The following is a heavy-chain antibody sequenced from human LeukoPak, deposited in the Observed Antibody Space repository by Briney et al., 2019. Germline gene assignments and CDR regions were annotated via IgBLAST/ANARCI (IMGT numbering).Heavy chain of an antibody. J-gene: IGHJ4*02. D-gene: IGHD3-22*01. Sequence: SETLSLTCTVSGGSISSYYWSWIRQPPGKGLEWIGYIYYGGSTNYNPSLKSRVTISVDTSKNQFSLKLSSVTAADTAVYYCASTDYDSSGYHSYWGQGTLVTVSS. CDR2: IYYGGST. CDR3: ASTDYDSSGYHSY. CDR1: GGSISSYY. V-gene: IGHV4-59*01.